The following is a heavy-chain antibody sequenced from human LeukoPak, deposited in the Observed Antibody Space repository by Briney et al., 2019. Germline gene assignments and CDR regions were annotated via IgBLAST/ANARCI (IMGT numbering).Heavy chain of an antibody. CDR1: CFPFSSYG. V-gene: IGHV3-23*01. CDR3: AKDPSGRWLQYYFDY. D-gene: IGHD5-24*01. Sequence: GGPLSLSYAASCFPFSSYGMRVLRQAPGNGLDWVSAIFGSGGSTYYADSVKGRFAISRANSKNTLFLQMNSLRAEDTAVYYCAKDPSGRWLQYYFDYWGQGTPVTVSS. CDR2: IFGSGGST. J-gene: IGHJ4*02.